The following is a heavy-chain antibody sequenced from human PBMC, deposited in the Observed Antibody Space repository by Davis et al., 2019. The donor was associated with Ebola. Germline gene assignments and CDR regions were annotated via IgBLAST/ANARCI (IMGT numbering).Heavy chain of an antibody. Sequence: GESLKISCAASGFTFSSYAMHWVRQAPGKGLEWVAVISYDGSNKYYADSVKGRFTISRDNSKNTLYLQMNSLRAEDTAVYYCARDSEIQLWLTEGYYFDYWGQGTLVTVSS. CDR3: ARDSEIQLWLTEGYYFDY. J-gene: IGHJ4*02. V-gene: IGHV3-30*04. CDR1: GFTFSSYA. D-gene: IGHD5-18*01. CDR2: ISYDGSNK.